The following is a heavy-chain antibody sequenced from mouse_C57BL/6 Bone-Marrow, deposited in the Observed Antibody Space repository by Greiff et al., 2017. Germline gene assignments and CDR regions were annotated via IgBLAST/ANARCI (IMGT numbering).Heavy chain of an antibody. CDR2: IYPGSGST. J-gene: IGHJ1*03. CDR3: AREDYGSEG. CDR1: GYTFTSYW. D-gene: IGHD1-1*01. Sequence: QVQLQQPGAELVKPGASVKMSCKASGYTFTSYWITWVKQRPGQGLEWIGDIYPGSGSTNYNEKFKSKATLPVDTSSSTAYMTLSSLTSADSAVYYCAREDYGSEGWGTGTTVTVSS. V-gene: IGHV1-55*01.